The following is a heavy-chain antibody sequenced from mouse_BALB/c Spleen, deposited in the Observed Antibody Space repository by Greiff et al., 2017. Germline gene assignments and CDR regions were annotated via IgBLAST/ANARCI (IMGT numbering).Heavy chain of an antibody. Sequence: EVKLVESGGGLVQPGGSMKLSCVASGFTFSNYWMNWVRQSPEKGLEWVAEIRLKSNNYATHYAESVKGRFTISRDDSKSSFYLQMNNLRAEDTGIYYCTREDYYGSSPHFAYWGQGTLVTVSA. J-gene: IGHJ3*01. CDR1: GFTFSNYW. CDR2: IRLKSNNYAT. V-gene: IGHV6-6*02. D-gene: IGHD1-1*01. CDR3: TREDYYGSSPHFAY.